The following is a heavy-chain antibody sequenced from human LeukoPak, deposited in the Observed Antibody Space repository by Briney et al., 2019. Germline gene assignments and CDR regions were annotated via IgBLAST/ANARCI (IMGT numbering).Heavy chain of an antibody. Sequence: PSETLSLTCAVYGGSFSGYYWSWIRQPPGKGLEWIGEINHSGSTNYNPSLKSRVTISVDTSKNQFSLKLSSVTAADTAVYYCARGVGVYSGYGTVGDYWGQGTLVTVSS. CDR1: GGSFSGYY. CDR3: ARGVGVYSGYGTVGDY. D-gene: IGHD5-12*01. V-gene: IGHV4-34*01. J-gene: IGHJ4*02. CDR2: INHSGST.